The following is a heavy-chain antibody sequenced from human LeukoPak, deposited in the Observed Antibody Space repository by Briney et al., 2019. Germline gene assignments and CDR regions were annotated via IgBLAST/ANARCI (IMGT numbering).Heavy chain of an antibody. Sequence: ASVKVSCKVSGYTLTELSMHWVRQAPGKGLEWMGGFDPEDGETIYAQKFQGRVTMTEDTSTDTAYMELSSLRSEDTAVYYCGLRGYSGYVTGAFDIWGQGTMVTVSS. CDR3: GLRGYSGYVTGAFDI. J-gene: IGHJ3*02. CDR1: GYTLTELS. CDR2: FDPEDGET. V-gene: IGHV1-24*01. D-gene: IGHD5-12*01.